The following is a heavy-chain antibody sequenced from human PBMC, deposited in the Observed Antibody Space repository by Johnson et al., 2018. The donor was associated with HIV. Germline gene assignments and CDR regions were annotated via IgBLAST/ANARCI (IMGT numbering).Heavy chain of an antibody. V-gene: IGHV3-48*04. CDR3: ARVTKYYFDSSVDAFDI. CDR1: GFTFDDYG. D-gene: IGHD3-22*01. Sequence: VQLVESGGGVVRPGGSLRLSCAASGFTFDDYGMNWVRQAPGKGLEWVSYISSSGTTIYYADSVKGRFTISRDNAKNSLYLQMNSLRAEDTAVYFCARVTKYYFDSSVDAFDIWGQGTVVTVSS. CDR2: ISSSGTTI. J-gene: IGHJ3*02.